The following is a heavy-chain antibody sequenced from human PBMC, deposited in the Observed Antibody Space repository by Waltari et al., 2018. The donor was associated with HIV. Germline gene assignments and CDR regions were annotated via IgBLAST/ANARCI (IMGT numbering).Heavy chain of an antibody. D-gene: IGHD6-19*01. V-gene: IGHV3-33*01. CDR1: GFSVGRYG. Sequence: QVQLVESGGGVVRPGRSLRLSCAASGFSVGRYGMHWVRQAPGKGLEWVAVIWHDGSKKYYAVSVKGRFNVSRDTSKNTLYLEMNRLRAEDTAVYHCARDPGTLLIAVAGAFDYWGPGIPVTVSS. J-gene: IGHJ4*02. CDR3: ARDPGTLLIAVAGAFDY. CDR2: IWHDGSKK.